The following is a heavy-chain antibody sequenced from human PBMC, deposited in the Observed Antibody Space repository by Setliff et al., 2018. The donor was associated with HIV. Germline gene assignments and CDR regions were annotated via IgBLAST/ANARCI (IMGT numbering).Heavy chain of an antibody. J-gene: IGHJ6*02. CDR2: IYYSGST. D-gene: IGHD3-3*01. CDR1: GGSISSNSYY. CDR3: ARIFGDQGYYYGMDV. Sequence: SETLSLTCTVSGGSISSNSYYWGWFRQPPGKGLEWIGSIYYSGSTNYNPSLKSRVTISVDTSKNQFSLKLSSVIAADTAVYYCARIFGDQGYYYGMDVWGQGTTVTVSS. V-gene: IGHV4-39*07.